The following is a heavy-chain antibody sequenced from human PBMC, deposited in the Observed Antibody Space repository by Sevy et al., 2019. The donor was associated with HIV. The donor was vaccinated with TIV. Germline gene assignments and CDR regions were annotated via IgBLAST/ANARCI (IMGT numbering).Heavy chain of an antibody. J-gene: IGHJ1*01. CDR1: GLTFSDAW. CDR3: ALERLSSDVAEYFQN. CDR2: ISFDATNK. D-gene: IGHD1-1*01. V-gene: IGHV3-30-3*01. Sequence: GGSLRLSCAVSGLTFSDAWMSWVRQAPGKGLEWVATISFDATNKHYPDSVKGRFTISRDNFQNSLFLQMDSLRPEDTAVYYCALERLSSDVAEYFQNWGQGTLVTVSS.